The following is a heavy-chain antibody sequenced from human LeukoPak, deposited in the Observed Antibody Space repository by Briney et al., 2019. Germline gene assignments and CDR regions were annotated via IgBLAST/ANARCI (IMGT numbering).Heavy chain of an antibody. CDR2: IYYSGST. D-gene: IGHD5-18*01. Sequence: PSETLSLTCPVSGGSISSYYWSWIRQPPGKGLEWIGYIYYSGSTNYNPSLKSRVTISVDTSKNQFSLKLSSVTAADTAVYYCARHSYGALDYWGQGTLVTVSS. J-gene: IGHJ4*02. CDR1: GGSISSYY. V-gene: IGHV4-59*08. CDR3: ARHSYGALDY.